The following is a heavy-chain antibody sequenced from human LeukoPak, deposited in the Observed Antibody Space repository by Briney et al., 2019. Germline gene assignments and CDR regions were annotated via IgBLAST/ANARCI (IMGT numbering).Heavy chain of an antibody. CDR2: NIPILGIA. Sequence: ASVKVSCKASGGTFSSYTISWVRQAPGQGLEWMGRNIPILGIANYAQKFQGRVTITADKSTSTAYMELSSLRSEDTAVYYCARDLLGVVVIAHNWFDPWGQGTLVTVSS. CDR1: GGTFSSYT. V-gene: IGHV1-69*04. CDR3: ARDLLGVVVIAHNWFDP. D-gene: IGHD2-21*01. J-gene: IGHJ5*02.